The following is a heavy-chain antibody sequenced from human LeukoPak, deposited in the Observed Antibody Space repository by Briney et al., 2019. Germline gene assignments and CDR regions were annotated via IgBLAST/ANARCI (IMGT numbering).Heavy chain of an antibody. CDR3: ATANWNDRDY. J-gene: IGHJ4*02. Sequence: GGSLRLSCAASGFTFSRYWMRWVCQAPGKGLAWIGRIKSKTDGGTTDYAAPVKGRFTISRDDSKNTLYLQMNSLKTEDTAVYYCATANWNDRDYWGQGTLVTVSS. V-gene: IGHV3-15*01. CDR1: GFTFSRYW. CDR2: IKSKTDGGTT. D-gene: IGHD1-20*01.